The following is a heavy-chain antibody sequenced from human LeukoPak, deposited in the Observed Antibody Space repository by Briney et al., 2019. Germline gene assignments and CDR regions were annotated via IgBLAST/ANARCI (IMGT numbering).Heavy chain of an antibody. D-gene: IGHD6-6*01. CDR3: ARRSDEYSSSSGDINWFDP. J-gene: IGHJ5*02. V-gene: IGHV4-59*08. Sequence: SETLCLTCTVSGGSISSYYWSWIRQPPGKGLEWIGYIYYSGSTNYNPSLKSRVTISVDTSKNQFSLKLSSVTAADTAVYYCARRSDEYSSSSGDINWFDPWGQGTLVIVSS. CDR1: GGSISSYY. CDR2: IYYSGST.